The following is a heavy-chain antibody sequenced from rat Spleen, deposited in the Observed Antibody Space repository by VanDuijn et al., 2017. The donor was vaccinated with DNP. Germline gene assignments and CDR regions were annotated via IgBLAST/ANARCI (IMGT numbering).Heavy chain of an antibody. CDR2: ISTGGGDT. CDR3: ARHGRVTTVATYWYFDF. J-gene: IGHJ1*01. Sequence: EVQLVESGGDLMQPGRSLKLSCVASGFTFNTYWMTWVRQAPTKGLEWVASISTGGGDTYYRDSVKGRFTISRDNAKSTLYLQMDSLRSEDTATYYCARHGRVTTVATYWYFDFWGPGTMVTVSS. V-gene: IGHV5-25*01. D-gene: IGHD1-3*01. CDR1: GFTFNTYW.